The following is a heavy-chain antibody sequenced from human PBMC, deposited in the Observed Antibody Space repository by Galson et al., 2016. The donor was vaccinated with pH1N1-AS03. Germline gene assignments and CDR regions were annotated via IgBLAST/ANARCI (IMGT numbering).Heavy chain of an antibody. CDR2: IYGTGRT. CDR1: GGSIDTAVYY. Sequence: TLSLTCTVSGGSIDTAVYYWTWIRQPAGKGLEWIANIYGTGRTKYNPSLQSRVSLSVDTSTNQFSLKMASVTAADTAVYYCARFEWSDSYCDYWGQGMLVTVSS. D-gene: IGHD3-3*01. CDR3: ARFEWSDSYCDY. J-gene: IGHJ4*02. V-gene: IGHV4-61*09.